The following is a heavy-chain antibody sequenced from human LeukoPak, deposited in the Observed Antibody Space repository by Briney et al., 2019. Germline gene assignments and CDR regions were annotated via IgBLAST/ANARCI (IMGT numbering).Heavy chain of an antibody. CDR1: GGSLSSYY. J-gene: IGHJ6*02. Sequence: PSETLSLTCTVSGGSLSSYYWSWIRQPPGKGLEWIGYIYYSGSTNYNPSLKSRVTISVDTSKNQFSLKLSSVTAADTAVYYCARDKDYYGMDVWGQGTTVTVSS. CDR3: ARDKDYYGMDV. CDR2: IYYSGST. V-gene: IGHV4-59*12.